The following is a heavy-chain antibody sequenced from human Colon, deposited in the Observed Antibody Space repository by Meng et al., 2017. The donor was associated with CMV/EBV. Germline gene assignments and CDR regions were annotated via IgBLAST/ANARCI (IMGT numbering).Heavy chain of an antibody. CDR1: GGSIGSYY. V-gene: IGHV4-59*01. CDR2: IYYTGST. D-gene: IGHD7-27*01. CDR3: ARDKGWGSREFDN. Sequence: GSLRLSCSVSGGSIGSYYWHWVRQSPGKGLEWIGNIYYTGSTKYNPSLESRLTISVDTSRNQFSLKLSSVTAADTAVYYCARDKGWGSREFDNWGQGMLVTVSS. J-gene: IGHJ4*02.